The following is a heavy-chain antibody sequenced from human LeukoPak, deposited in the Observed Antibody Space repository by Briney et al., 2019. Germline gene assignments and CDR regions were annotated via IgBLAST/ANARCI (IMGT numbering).Heavy chain of an antibody. CDR2: IRYDGSNK. CDR1: GFTFSTYA. J-gene: IGHJ6*03. D-gene: IGHD6-25*01. CDR3: AKPLGSYYYMDV. Sequence: GGSLRLSCAASGFTFSTYAMHWVRQAPGKGLEWVAFIRYDGSNKYYADSVKGRFTISRDNSKNTLYLQMNSLRAEDTAVYYCAKPLGSYYYMDVWGKGTTVTVSS. V-gene: IGHV3-30*02.